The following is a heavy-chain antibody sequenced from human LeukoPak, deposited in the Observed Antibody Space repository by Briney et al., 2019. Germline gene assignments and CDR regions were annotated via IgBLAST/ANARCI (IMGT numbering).Heavy chain of an antibody. CDR3: AKSGGYGLIDY. CDR1: GASVSGSNYY. Sequence: SETLSLTCAVSGASVSGSNYYWGWIRQPPGKGLEWIGNIYSSGSTYYNASLQSRVTISIDTSKSQFPLRLNSVTAADTAMYYCAKSGGYGLIDYWGQGTRVTVSS. D-gene: IGHD1-26*01. CDR2: IYSSGST. V-gene: IGHV4-39*06. J-gene: IGHJ4*02.